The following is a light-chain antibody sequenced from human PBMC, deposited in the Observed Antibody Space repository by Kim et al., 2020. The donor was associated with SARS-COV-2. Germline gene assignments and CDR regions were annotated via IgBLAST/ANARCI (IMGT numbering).Light chain of an antibody. CDR1: QSVDKNY. CDR3: HQYSSSPYT. V-gene: IGKV3-20*01. Sequence: EVVLTQSPGTLSLSPGQRATLSCRASQSVDKNYLTKYQQRPGQTPRLLIYGASNRATGTPDRFSGSGSGTDFALAISSLEPEDFAVYYCHQYSSSPYTFGQGTKLEIK. CDR2: GAS. J-gene: IGKJ2*01.